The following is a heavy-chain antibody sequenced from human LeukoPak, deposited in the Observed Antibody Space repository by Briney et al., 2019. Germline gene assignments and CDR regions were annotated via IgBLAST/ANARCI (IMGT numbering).Heavy chain of an antibody. J-gene: IGHJ4*02. CDR2: IYDSGRT. D-gene: IGHD4-17*01. V-gene: IGHV4-59*01. CDR1: GGSLSSYS. CDR3: ARGANGKPLDY. Sequence: PSETLSLTCTVSGGSLSSYSWNWIRQPPGKGLEWIAHIYDSGRTSSNPSLKRRVIISLDTSKNQFSLKLTSVTAADTAVYYCARGANGKPLDYWGQGSLVTVSS.